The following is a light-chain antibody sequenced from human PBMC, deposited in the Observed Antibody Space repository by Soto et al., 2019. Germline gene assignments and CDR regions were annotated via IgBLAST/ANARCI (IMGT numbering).Light chain of an antibody. CDR2: EVS. J-gene: IGLJ1*01. CDR1: SSDVGGYNY. Sequence: QSALTQPASVSGSPGQSITISCTGTSSDVGGYNYVSWYQQHPGKAPKLMIYEVSNRPSGVSNRFSGSKSGNTASLTISGLQAEEEADYYCSSYTSSILYVFGTGTQLTVL. V-gene: IGLV2-14*01. CDR3: SSYTSSILYV.